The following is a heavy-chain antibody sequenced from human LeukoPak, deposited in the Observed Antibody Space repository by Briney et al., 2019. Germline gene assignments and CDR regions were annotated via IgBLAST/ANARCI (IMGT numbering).Heavy chain of an antibody. D-gene: IGHD5-12*01. Sequence: PGRSLTLSRAASGFTFSSFGMHWVRQAPGKGLEWVAVIWYDASNKYYADSVKGRFTISRDNSKNTLYLQMNSLRAEDTAVYYCAREFTVANQPRFDFWGQGTLVTVSS. V-gene: IGHV3-33*01. CDR2: IWYDASNK. CDR3: AREFTVANQPRFDF. CDR1: GFTFSSFG. J-gene: IGHJ4*02.